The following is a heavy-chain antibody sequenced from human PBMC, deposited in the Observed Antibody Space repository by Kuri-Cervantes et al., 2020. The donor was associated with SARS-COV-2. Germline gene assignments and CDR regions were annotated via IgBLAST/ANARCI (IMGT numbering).Heavy chain of an antibody. J-gene: IGHJ4*02. CDR3: AGADIVVVPAAMTKGHYFEY. Sequence: GESLKISCAASGFTVSSNYMSWVRQAPGKGLEWVSVIYSGGSTYYADSVKGRFTISRENSKNALYLQMRSLRAEDTAVYYCAGADIVVVPAAMTKGHYFEYWGQGTMVTVSS. CDR1: GFTVSSNY. V-gene: IGHV3-66*02. D-gene: IGHD2-2*01. CDR2: IYSGGST.